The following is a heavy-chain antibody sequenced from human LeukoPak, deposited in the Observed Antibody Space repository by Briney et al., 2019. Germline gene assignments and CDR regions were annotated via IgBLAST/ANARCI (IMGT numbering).Heavy chain of an antibody. Sequence: GGSLRLSCAASGFTFSSYSMNWVRQAPGKGLEWVSSISSSSSYIYYADSVKGRFTISRDNAKNSLYLQMNSLRAEDTAVYYCARLRVWVHDAFDIWGQGTLVTVSS. CDR2: ISSSSSYI. V-gene: IGHV3-21*01. CDR1: GFTFSSYS. D-gene: IGHD7-27*01. CDR3: ARLRVWVHDAFDI. J-gene: IGHJ3*02.